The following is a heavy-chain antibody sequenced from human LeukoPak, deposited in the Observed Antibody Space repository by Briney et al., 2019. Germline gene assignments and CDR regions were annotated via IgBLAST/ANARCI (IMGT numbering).Heavy chain of an antibody. V-gene: IGHV1-2*02. Sequence: ASVEVSCKASGYTFTGYYIHWVRQAPGQGLEWMGWINPNSGGTNYAQKFQGRVTMTRDTSISTAYVELSRLRSDDTAVYYCATGLTNLLVAFDIWGQGTMVTVSS. CDR2: INPNSGGT. CDR1: GYTFTGYY. CDR3: ATGLTNLLVAFDI. D-gene: IGHD2/OR15-2a*01. J-gene: IGHJ3*02.